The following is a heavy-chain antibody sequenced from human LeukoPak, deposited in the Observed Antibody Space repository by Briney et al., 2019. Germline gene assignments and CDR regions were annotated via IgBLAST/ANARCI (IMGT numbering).Heavy chain of an antibody. CDR2: IYYSGST. Sequence: KPSETLPLTCTVSGGSISSSSYYWGWIRQPPGKGLEWIGSIYYSGSTYYNPSLKSRVTISVDTSKNQFSLKLSSVTAADTAVYYCARHSSSWYGTHFDYWGQGTLVTVSS. J-gene: IGHJ4*02. CDR3: ARHSSSWYGTHFDY. CDR1: GGSISSSSYY. V-gene: IGHV4-39*01. D-gene: IGHD6-13*01.